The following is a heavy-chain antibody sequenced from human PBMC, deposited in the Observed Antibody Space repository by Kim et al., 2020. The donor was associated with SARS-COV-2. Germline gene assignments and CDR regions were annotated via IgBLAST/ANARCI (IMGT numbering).Heavy chain of an antibody. CDR1: GYTFTGYY. J-gene: IGHJ4*02. D-gene: IGHD5-12*01. V-gene: IGHV1-2*02. CDR3: ARDKNSRWLQSNGFDY. CDR2: INPNSGGT. Sequence: ASVKVSCKASGYTFTGYYMHWVRQAPGQGLEWMGWINPNSGGTNYAQKFQGRVTMTRDTSISTAYMELSRLRSDDTAVYYCARDKNSRWLQSNGFDYWGQGTLVTVSS.